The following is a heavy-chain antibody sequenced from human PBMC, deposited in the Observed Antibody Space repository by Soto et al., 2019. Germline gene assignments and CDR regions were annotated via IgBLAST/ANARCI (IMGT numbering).Heavy chain of an antibody. CDR2: INAGNGNT. Sequence: QVRLVQSGTEVKKPGASVMVSCKATGYTFANYAIHWVRQAPGQDFEWMGWINAGNGNTRNSQKFQGRVTFTRDTSATTEHMEVGSLRFEDTAVYSCARDLSGWGLTNGHFGVDVWGQGTTVIVSS. D-gene: IGHD3-16*01. V-gene: IGHV1-3*01. CDR1: GYTFANYA. CDR3: ARDLSGWGLTNGHFGVDV. J-gene: IGHJ6*02.